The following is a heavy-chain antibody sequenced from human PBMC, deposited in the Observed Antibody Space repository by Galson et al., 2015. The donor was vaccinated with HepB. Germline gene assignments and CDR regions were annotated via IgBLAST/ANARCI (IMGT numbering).Heavy chain of an antibody. Sequence: SLRLSCAASGFTVSSYAMHCVREAPGKGLEWVAVISYDGSNKYYADSVKGRFTISRDNSKNTLYLQMNSLRAEDTAVYYCARDSYYYDSSGYLVTEAFDIWGQGTMVTVSS. CDR1: GFTVSSYA. D-gene: IGHD3-22*01. J-gene: IGHJ3*02. CDR3: ARDSYYYDSSGYLVTEAFDI. V-gene: IGHV3-30-3*01. CDR2: ISYDGSNK.